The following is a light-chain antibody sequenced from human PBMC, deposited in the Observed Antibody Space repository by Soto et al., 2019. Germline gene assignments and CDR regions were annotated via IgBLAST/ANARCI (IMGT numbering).Light chain of an antibody. Sequence: VLTQPASVSGSPGQSITISCTGTSSDVGGFNSVSWYQLRPGTAPKLILYDVVDRPSGVSYRFSGSKSGNTASLTISGLQAADEADYFCSSYTSTMTNVFGRGTKVTVL. J-gene: IGLJ1*01. CDR1: SSDVGGFNS. CDR3: SSYTSTMTNV. V-gene: IGLV2-14*03. CDR2: DVV.